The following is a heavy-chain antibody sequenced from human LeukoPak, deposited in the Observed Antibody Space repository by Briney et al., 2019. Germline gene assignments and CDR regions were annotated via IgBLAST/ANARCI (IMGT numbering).Heavy chain of an antibody. Sequence: SETLSLTCTVSGGSISSSSYYWGWIRQPPGKGLEWIGEINHSGSTNYNPSLKSRVTISVDTSKNQFSLKLSSVTAADTAVYYCARGRGFGYSGYDFYYWGQGALVTVSS. CDR1: GGSISSSSYY. V-gene: IGHV4-39*07. CDR2: INHSGST. J-gene: IGHJ4*02. CDR3: ARGRGFGYSGYDFYY. D-gene: IGHD5-12*01.